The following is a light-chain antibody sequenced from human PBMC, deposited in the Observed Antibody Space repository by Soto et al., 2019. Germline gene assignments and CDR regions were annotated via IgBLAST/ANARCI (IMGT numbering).Light chain of an antibody. CDR3: QQYNNWPWT. CDR2: GAS. CDR1: QSVSSN. Sequence: EIVITQSPVTLSVSPGERATLSCRASQSVSSNLAWYQQKPGQAPRLLIYGASTRATGIPARFSGSGSGTEFTLTISSLQSEDFAVYYCQQYNNWPWTFGQGTKVDIK. J-gene: IGKJ1*01. V-gene: IGKV3-15*01.